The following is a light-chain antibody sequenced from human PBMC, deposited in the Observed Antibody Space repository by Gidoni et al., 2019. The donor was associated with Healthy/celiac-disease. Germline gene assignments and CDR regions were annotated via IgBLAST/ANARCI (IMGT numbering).Light chain of an antibody. CDR1: SSDVGGYTY. CDR3: CSYAGSYTLV. Sequence: QSALTQPRSVSGSPGQSVTISCTGTSSDVGGYTYVSWYQQPPGKAPKLMIYDVSKRPSGVPDRSSGSKSGNTASLTISGLQAEDEADYYCCSYAGSYTLVFGGGTKLTVL. J-gene: IGLJ2*01. CDR2: DVS. V-gene: IGLV2-11*01.